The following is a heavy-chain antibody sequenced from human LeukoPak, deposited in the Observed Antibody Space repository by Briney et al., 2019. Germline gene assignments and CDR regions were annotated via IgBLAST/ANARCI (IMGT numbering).Heavy chain of an antibody. CDR3: AKETPNTGWFDP. Sequence: ASVKVSCKASGHTLTTYYVHLVRQAPGQGLEWMGVINPSGDGTNYPQRFQGRATLTRDTSTSTVYMELSSLRSEDTAIYYCAKETPNTGWFDPWGQGTLVTVSS. D-gene: IGHD1-14*01. J-gene: IGHJ5*02. CDR2: INPSGDGT. V-gene: IGHV1-46*01. CDR1: GHTLTTYY.